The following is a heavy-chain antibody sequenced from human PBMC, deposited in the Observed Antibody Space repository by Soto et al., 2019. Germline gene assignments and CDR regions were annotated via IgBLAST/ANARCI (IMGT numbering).Heavy chain of an antibody. Sequence: SETLSLTCAVYGGSFSGYYWSWIRQPPGKGLEWIGEINHSGSTNYNPSLKSRVTISVDTSKNQFSLKLSSVTAADTAVYYCARVAYYYYGMDVWGQGTTVTV. CDR3: ARVAYYYYGMDV. CDR1: GGSFSGYY. J-gene: IGHJ6*02. CDR2: INHSGST. V-gene: IGHV4-34*01.